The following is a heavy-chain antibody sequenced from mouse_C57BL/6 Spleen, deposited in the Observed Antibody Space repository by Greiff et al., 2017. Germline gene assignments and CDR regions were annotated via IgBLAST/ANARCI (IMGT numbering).Heavy chain of an antibody. CDR2: IWSGGST. CDR1: GFSLTSYG. CDR3: AHGGFAY. J-gene: IGHJ3*01. V-gene: IGHV2-2*01. Sequence: VKLMESGPGLVQPSQSLSITCTVSGFSLTSYGVHWVRPSPGKGLEWLGVIWSGGSTDYNAAFISRLSISKDNSKSQVFFKMNSLQADDTAIYYCAHGGFAYWGQGTLVTVAA.